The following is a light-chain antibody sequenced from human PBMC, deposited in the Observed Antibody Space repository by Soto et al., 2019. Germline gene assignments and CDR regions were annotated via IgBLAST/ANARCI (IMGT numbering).Light chain of an antibody. CDR1: QDISNY. V-gene: IGKV1-33*01. Sequence: DIQMTQSPSSLSASVGDRVTITCQASQDISNYLNWYQQKPAKAPKLLIYDASNLETGVPSRFSGSGSGTDFTFTISSLQPEDIATYYCQQYDNLYTFGQGTKLEIK. CDR3: QQYDNLYT. CDR2: DAS. J-gene: IGKJ2*01.